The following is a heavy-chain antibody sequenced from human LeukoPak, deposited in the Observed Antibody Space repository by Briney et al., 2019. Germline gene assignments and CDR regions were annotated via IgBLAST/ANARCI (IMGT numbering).Heavy chain of an antibody. J-gene: IGHJ4*02. V-gene: IGHV6-1*01. D-gene: IGHD3-10*01. CDR1: GDSVSSNNAA. CDR3: ARNYYGSGGYYVFDS. CDR2: TYYDSVWYT. Sequence: SQTLSLTCAISGDSVSSNNAAWNWIRQSPSRGLEWLGRTYYDSVWYTDYALSVKSRISIKPDTSKNHFSLLLNSVTPEDTAVYYCARNYYGSGGYYVFDSWGQGTLVTVSS.